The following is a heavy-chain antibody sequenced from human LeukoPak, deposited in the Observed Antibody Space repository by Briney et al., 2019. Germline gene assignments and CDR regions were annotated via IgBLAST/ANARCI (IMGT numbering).Heavy chain of an antibody. CDR1: GFTFSSYA. CDR3: ARLMTTAWFDP. Sequence: GGSLRLSCAASGFTFSSYAMSWVRQAPGKGLEWVSAISGSGGSTYYADYVKGRLTISRDNSKNTLYLQMNSLRAEDTAVYYCARLMTTAWFDPWGQGTLVTVSS. V-gene: IGHV3-23*01. D-gene: IGHD4-17*01. CDR2: ISGSGGST. J-gene: IGHJ5*02.